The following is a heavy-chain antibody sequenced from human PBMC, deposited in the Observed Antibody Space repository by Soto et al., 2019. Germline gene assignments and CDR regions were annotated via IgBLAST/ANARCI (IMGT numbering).Heavy chain of an antibody. CDR2: IYYNGTT. CDR3: ATVFDL. D-gene: IGHD4-17*01. V-gene: IGHV4-31*03. Sequence: SETLSLTCTVSGGSISSPNFYWSWIRQHPGKGLEWIGHIYYNGTTYYNPTLKSRVSISVDTSKNQFSLKLSSVTAADTAVYYCATVFDLWGQETLVTVSS. J-gene: IGHJ5*02. CDR1: GGSISSPNFY.